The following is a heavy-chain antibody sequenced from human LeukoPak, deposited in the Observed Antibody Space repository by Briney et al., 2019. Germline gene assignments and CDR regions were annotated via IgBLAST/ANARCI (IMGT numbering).Heavy chain of an antibody. CDR3: ARVKVEMATIGWLDP. J-gene: IGHJ5*02. CDR2: IRYDGTNK. CDR1: GFXFSNYE. Sequence: GGSLRLSCAASGFXFSNYEMNWVRQAPGKGLEWVAVIRYDGTNKYYADSVRGRFTISRDNSKNTLYLQMNSLRADDTAVYYCARVKVEMATIGWLDPWGQGTLVTVSS. V-gene: IGHV3-33*08. D-gene: IGHD5-24*01.